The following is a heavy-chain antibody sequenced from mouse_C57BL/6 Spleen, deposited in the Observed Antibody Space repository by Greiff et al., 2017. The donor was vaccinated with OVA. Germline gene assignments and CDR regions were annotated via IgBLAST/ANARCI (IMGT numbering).Heavy chain of an antibody. V-gene: IGHV1-22*01. J-gene: IGHJ2*01. CDR2: INPNNGGT. CDR1: GYTFTDYN. D-gene: IGHD4-1*01. CDR3: ARKGLGRPFDY. Sequence: EVQLQQSGPELVKPGASVKMSCKASGYTFTDYNMHWVKQSHGKSLEWIGYINPNNGGTSYNQKFKSKATLTVNKSSSTAYMELRSLTSEDSAVYYCARKGLGRPFDYWGQGTTLTVSS.